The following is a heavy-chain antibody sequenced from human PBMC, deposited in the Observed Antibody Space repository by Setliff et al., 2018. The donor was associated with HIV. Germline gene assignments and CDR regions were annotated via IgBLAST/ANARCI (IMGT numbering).Heavy chain of an antibody. CDR2: IIPIFGPT. Sequence: GASVKVSCKASGGTFSSYPISWVRQAPGQGLEWMGGIIPIFGPTHYAQKFQGRVTVTADESTGTASMQLSSLRSDDTAVYYCAGGRNYDSSGYGDYYYYMGVWGKGTTVTVSS. V-gene: IGHV1-69*13. CDR3: AGGRNYDSSGYGDYYYYMGV. J-gene: IGHJ6*03. D-gene: IGHD3-22*01. CDR1: GGTFSSYP.